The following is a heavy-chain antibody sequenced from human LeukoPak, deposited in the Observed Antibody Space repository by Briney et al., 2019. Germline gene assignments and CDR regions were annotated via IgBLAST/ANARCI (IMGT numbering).Heavy chain of an antibody. J-gene: IGHJ6*02. Sequence: SETLSLTCAVYGGSFSDYYWSWIRQPPGKGLEWIGEINHSESTNYNPSLKSRVTISVDTSKNQFSLKLSSVTAADTAMYYCARIAAAQNYYYYYGMDVWGQGTTVTVSS. V-gene: IGHV4-34*01. D-gene: IGHD6-13*01. CDR2: INHSEST. CDR1: GGSFSDYY. CDR3: ARIAAAQNYYYYYGMDV.